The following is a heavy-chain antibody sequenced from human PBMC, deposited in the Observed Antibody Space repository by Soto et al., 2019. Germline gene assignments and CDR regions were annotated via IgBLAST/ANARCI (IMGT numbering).Heavy chain of an antibody. D-gene: IGHD3-3*01. Sequence: SVKVSSKASGGTFSSYAISWLRQAPGQGLEWMGGVIPIFGTANYAQKFQGRVTITADESTSTAYMALSSLRSEDTAVYYWARARPRITIFGVVNSQFHHDAFDTWGQGIMVTV. CDR3: ARARPRITIFGVVNSQFHHDAFDT. CDR1: GGTFSSYA. V-gene: IGHV1-69*13. J-gene: IGHJ3*02. CDR2: VIPIFGTA.